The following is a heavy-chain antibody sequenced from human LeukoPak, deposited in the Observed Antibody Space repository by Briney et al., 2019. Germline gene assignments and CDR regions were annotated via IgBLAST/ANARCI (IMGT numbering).Heavy chain of an antibody. CDR2: IRSKAYGGTT. CDR3: AKGPLRGTAAAIDY. V-gene: IGHV3-49*03. CDR1: GFTFGDYA. J-gene: IGHJ4*02. D-gene: IGHD2-2*01. Sequence: GGSLRLSCTASGFTFGDYAMSWFRQAPGKGLEWVGFIRSKAYGGTTEYAASVKGRFTISRDDFKSIAYLQMDSLRTEDTAVYYCAKGPLRGTAAAIDYWGQGTLVTVSS.